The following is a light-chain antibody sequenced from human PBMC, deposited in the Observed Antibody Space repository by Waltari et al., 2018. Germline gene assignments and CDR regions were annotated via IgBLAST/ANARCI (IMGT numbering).Light chain of an antibody. CDR3: QQTFSSPYT. J-gene: IGKJ2*01. CDR2: GAS. V-gene: IGKV1-39*01. Sequence: DVDMTQSPSSLSASIGDRITITCRASQSIIHYLNWYQQKQGTAPRLLITGASSLRVGVPSRFSGSGSGTDFSLTISSLQPEDFATYYCQQTFSSPYTFGQGTKLDI. CDR1: QSIIHY.